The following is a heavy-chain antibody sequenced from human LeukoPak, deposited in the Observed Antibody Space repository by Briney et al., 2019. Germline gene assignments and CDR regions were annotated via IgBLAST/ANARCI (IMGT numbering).Heavy chain of an antibody. CDR3: AKSGGSGYNPYYFDY. CDR1: GFTFSSYA. CDR2: ISYDGSNK. D-gene: IGHD3-22*01. V-gene: IGHV3-30*04. J-gene: IGHJ4*02. Sequence: GGSLRLSCAASGFTFSSYAMHWVRQAPGKGLEWVAVISYDGSNKYYADSVKGRFTISRDNSKNTLYLQMNSLRAEDTAVYYCAKSGGSGYNPYYFDYWGQGTLVTVSS.